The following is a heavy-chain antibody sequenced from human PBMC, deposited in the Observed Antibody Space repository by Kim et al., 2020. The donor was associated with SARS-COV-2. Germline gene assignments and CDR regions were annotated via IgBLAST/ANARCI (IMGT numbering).Heavy chain of an antibody. J-gene: IGHJ4*02. CDR2: IFYSGST. Sequence: SETLSLTCTVSGGSISSRSYYWDWIRQPPGKGLEWIGNIFYSGSTYYKPSLKSRITISIDTSKNQFSLRLSSVTAADTALYYCARHEDTYKSFDYWGQGTLVTVSS. CDR3: ARHEDTYKSFDY. V-gene: IGHV4-39*01. CDR1: GGSISSRSYY. D-gene: IGHD2-15*01.